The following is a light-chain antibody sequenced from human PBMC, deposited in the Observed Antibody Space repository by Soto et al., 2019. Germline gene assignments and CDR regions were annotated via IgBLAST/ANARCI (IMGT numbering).Light chain of an antibody. CDR1: SSNIGAGYD. V-gene: IGLV1-40*01. CDR2: GNS. J-gene: IGLJ2*01. Sequence: QLVLTQPPSVSGAPGQRVTISCTGSSSNIGAGYDVHWYQQLPGTAPKLLIYGNSNRPSGVPDRFSGSKSGTSASLAITGLQDEDDADYYCQSYDSSLSGPVVFGGGTKLTVL. CDR3: QSYDSSLSGPVV.